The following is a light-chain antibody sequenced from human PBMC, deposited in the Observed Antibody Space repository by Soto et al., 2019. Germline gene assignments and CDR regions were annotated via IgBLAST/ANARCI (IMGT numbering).Light chain of an antibody. CDR1: QSVSSN. CDR3: QQYNDWPPVYT. Sequence: EIVMTQSPATLSVSPGERATLPCRASQSVSSNLAWYQQKPGLAPRLLIYGASTRAAGIPARFSGSGSGTEFTLTISSLQSEDFALYYCQQYNDWPPVYTFGQGTKLEI. V-gene: IGKV3-15*01. J-gene: IGKJ2*01. CDR2: GAS.